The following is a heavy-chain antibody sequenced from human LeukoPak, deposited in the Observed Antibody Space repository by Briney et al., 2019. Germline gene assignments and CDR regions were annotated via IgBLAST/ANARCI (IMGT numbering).Heavy chain of an antibody. J-gene: IGHJ4*02. Sequence: SETLSLTCGVYDGSFSGYSWSWIRQSPDKGLEWIGEINHSGSTNYNPSLQSRVTISIDTSKKQFSMMLSSVTAADTAVYYCARPSYYYDSSGYYLDQIDYWGQGTLVTVSS. D-gene: IGHD3-22*01. CDR2: INHSGST. CDR1: DGSFSGYS. CDR3: ARPSYYYDSSGYYLDQIDY. V-gene: IGHV4-34*01.